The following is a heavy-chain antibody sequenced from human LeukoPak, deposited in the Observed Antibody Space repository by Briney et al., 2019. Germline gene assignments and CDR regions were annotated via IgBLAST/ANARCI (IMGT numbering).Heavy chain of an antibody. CDR1: GFTFSDYY. CDR3: VSRAHFFSGPGG. CDR2: ISSSGSTI. V-gene: IGHV3-11*04. Sequence: PGGSLRLSCAASGFTFSDYYMSWIRQAPGKGLEWVSYISSSGSTIYYADSVKGRFTISRGNAKNSLSLQMNSLRAEDTAVYYCVSRAHFFSGPGGWGRGTLVTVSS. J-gene: IGHJ4*01. D-gene: IGHD3-3*02.